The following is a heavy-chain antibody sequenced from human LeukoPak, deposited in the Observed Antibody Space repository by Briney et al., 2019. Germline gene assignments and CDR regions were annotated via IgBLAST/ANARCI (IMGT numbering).Heavy chain of an antibody. Sequence: ASVKVSCKASGYTFTSYGISWVRQAPGQGLEWMGWISAYNGNTNYAQKLQGRVTMTTDTSTSTAYMELRSLRSDDTALYYCASTVTMYYYMDVWGKGTTVTISS. CDR1: GYTFTSYG. V-gene: IGHV1-18*01. J-gene: IGHJ6*03. CDR2: ISAYNGNT. D-gene: IGHD4-17*01. CDR3: ASTVTMYYYMDV.